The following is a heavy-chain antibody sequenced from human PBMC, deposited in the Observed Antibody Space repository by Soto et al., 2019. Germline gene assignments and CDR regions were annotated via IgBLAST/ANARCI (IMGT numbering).Heavy chain of an antibody. Sequence: SLRLSCAASGFTFSSYGMHWVRQAPGKGLEWVAVIWYDGSNKYYADSVKGRFTISRDNSKNTLYLQMNSLRAEDTAVYYRARAMYYDSSGYPPDYYYYYGMDVWGQGTTVTVSS. CDR2: IWYDGSNK. D-gene: IGHD3-22*01. J-gene: IGHJ6*02. CDR3: ARAMYYDSSGYPPDYYYYYGMDV. CDR1: GFTFSSYG. V-gene: IGHV3-33*01.